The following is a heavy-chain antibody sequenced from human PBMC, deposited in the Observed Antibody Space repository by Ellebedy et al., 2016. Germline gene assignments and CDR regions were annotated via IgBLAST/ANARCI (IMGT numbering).Heavy chain of an antibody. CDR1: GGSISSGGYS. D-gene: IGHD6-13*01. CDR3: ASHLPYSSSWYWDY. V-gene: IGHV4-30-2*03. J-gene: IGHJ4*02. CDR2: IYYSGST. Sequence: SETLSLTCAVSGGSISSGGYSWSWIRQPPGKGLEWIGYIYYSGSTYYNPSLKSRVTISVDTSKNQFSLKLSSVTAAETAVYYCASHLPYSSSWYWDYWGQGTLVTVSS.